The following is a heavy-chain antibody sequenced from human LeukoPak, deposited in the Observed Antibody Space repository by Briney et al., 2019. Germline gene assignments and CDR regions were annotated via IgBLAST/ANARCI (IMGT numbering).Heavy chain of an antibody. D-gene: IGHD2-15*01. CDR1: GFTFSSYE. CDR2: ISSSSSYI. Sequence: PGGSLRLSCAASGFTFSSYEMNWVRQAPGKGLEWVSSISSSSSYIYYADSVKGRFTISRDNAKNSLYLQMNSLRAEDTAVYYCAREGSGYSSYFDYWGQGTLVTVSS. J-gene: IGHJ4*02. V-gene: IGHV3-21*01. CDR3: AREGSGYSSYFDY.